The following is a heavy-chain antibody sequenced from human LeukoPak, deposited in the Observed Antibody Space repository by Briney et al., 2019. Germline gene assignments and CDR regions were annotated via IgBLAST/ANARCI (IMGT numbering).Heavy chain of an antibody. CDR3: VRLQAVTGNFDY. Sequence: SETLSLTCTVSGGSIGSSSFYRGWIRQPPGQGLEWIETINYSGDTYYNPSLKSRVTISVDSSRNQFSLKLSSVTAADMAVYYCVRLQAVTGNFDYWGQGALVTVSS. CDR2: INYSGDT. CDR1: GGSIGSSSFY. D-gene: IGHD1-20*01. J-gene: IGHJ4*02. V-gene: IGHV4-39*07.